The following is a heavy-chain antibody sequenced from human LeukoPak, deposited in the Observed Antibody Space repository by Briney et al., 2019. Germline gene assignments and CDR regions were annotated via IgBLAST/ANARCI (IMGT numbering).Heavy chain of an antibody. Sequence: GGSLRLSCAASGFTFSSYSMNWVRQAPGKGLEWVSYISSSSSTIYYADSVKGRFTISRDNAKNSLHLQMNSLRDEDTAVYYCARDRGYCSSTSCYYYGMDVWGQGTTVTVSS. CDR1: GFTFSSYS. V-gene: IGHV3-48*02. CDR3: ARDRGYCSSTSCYYYGMDV. CDR2: ISSSSSTI. J-gene: IGHJ6*02. D-gene: IGHD2-2*01.